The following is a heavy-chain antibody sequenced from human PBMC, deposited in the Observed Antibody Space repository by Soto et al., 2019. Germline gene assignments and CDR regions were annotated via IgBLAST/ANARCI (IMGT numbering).Heavy chain of an antibody. V-gene: IGHV3-23*01. CDR1: VFIFSSYA. Sequence: LRLSFAASVFIFSSYAMSWVGQAPGKGLEWVSLMSGSGVTTYYADSVKGRFTISRDNSKKTLYLEMNSLRAEDTAVYYCAKAYYFDSSGYPYYYYYSMDVWGQGTTVTVSS. CDR2: MSGSGVTT. J-gene: IGHJ6*02. CDR3: AKAYYFDSSGYPYYYYYSMDV. D-gene: IGHD3-22*01.